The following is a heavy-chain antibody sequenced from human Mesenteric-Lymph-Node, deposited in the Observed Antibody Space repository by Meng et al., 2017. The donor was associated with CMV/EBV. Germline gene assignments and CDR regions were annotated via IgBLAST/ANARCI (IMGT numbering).Heavy chain of an antibody. CDR2: ISWNSDSI. CDR1: GFTFDAYA. D-gene: IGHD6-13*01. V-gene: IGHV3-9*01. CDR3: ARGGRKAAAGTGTYQYYGMDV. J-gene: IGHJ6*01. Sequence: GGSLRLSCEVSGFTFDAYAMHWVRQVPGKGLEWVSGISWNSDSIGFADSVKGRFTISRDNAKNSLYLRMNSLRAEDTAVYYCARGGRKAAAGTGTYQYYGMDVWGQGTTVTVSS.